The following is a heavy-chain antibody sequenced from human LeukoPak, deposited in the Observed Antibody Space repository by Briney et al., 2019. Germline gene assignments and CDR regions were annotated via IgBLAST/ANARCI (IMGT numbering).Heavy chain of an antibody. V-gene: IGHV6-1*01. CDR1: GDSVSTNSAA. CDR3: ARDPTTIFGVVMPPYFDY. CDR2: TYYRSKYYF. Sequence: SQTLSLTCAISGDSVSTNSAAWNWIRQSPSRGLEWLGRTYYRSKYYFDYAVSVKSRITINPDTSKNQFSLQLNSVTPEDTAVYYCARDPTTIFGVVMPPYFDYWGQGTLVTVSS. J-gene: IGHJ4*02. D-gene: IGHD3-3*01.